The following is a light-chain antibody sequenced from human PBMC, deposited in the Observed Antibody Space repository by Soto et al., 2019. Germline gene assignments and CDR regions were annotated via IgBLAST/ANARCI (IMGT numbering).Light chain of an antibody. J-gene: IGKJ1*01. CDR1: QGSSRW. Sequence: DIQMTQSPSSVSASVGDKVTITFRESQGSSRWLAWYQQKPGKATKLLVYDASELGSGVPSRFSGSGSGTEFTLTISSLQPDDFATYYCQQYSIIWTFGQGTKVDIK. CDR2: DAS. V-gene: IGKV1-5*01. CDR3: QQYSIIWT.